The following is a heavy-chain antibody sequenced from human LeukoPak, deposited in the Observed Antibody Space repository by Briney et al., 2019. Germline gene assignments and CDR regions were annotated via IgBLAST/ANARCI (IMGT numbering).Heavy chain of an antibody. CDR3: ARATPYDWHFGL. D-gene: IGHD4-17*01. CDR2: IWFDGWKT. V-gene: IGHV3-33*02. CDR1: GFIFSSYA. Sequence: HPGGSLRLSCVASGFIFSSYAMHWVRQAPGKGLEWVAAIWFDGWKTCYEDSVKGRFTISRDTSANTLFLQMNSLAAEDTAVYYCARATPYDWHFGLWGRGTLVIVSS. J-gene: IGHJ2*01.